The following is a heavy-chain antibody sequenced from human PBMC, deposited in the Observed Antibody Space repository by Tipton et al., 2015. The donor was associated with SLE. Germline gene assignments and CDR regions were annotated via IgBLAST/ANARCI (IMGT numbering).Heavy chain of an antibody. Sequence: TLSLTCTVSGGSVRSSSKYWAWLRQPPGKGLEWIGSIYYTGTTTYYNSFLKSRVTMSVDTSKNQFSLRLTSVIAADTAVYYCARLHGYSYGLNWFDPWGQGTLISVSS. CDR1: GGSVRSSSKY. J-gene: IGHJ5*02. CDR2: IYYTGTTT. CDR3: ARLHGYSYGLNWFDP. V-gene: IGHV4-39*07. D-gene: IGHD5-18*01.